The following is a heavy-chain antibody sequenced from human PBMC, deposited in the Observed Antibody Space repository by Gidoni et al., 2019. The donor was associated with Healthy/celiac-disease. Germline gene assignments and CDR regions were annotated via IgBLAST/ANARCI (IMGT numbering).Heavy chain of an antibody. CDR2: IYTSGST. Sequence: QVQLQESGPGLVKPSQTLSLTCTVSGGSISSGSYYWSWIRRPAGKGLEWIGRIYTSGSTNYNPSLKSRVTISVDTSKNQFSLKLSSVTAADTAVYYCARGYSSSSGFYFDYWGQGTLVTVSS. CDR3: ARGYSSSSGFYFDY. CDR1: GGSISSGSYY. J-gene: IGHJ4*02. D-gene: IGHD6-6*01. V-gene: IGHV4-61*02.